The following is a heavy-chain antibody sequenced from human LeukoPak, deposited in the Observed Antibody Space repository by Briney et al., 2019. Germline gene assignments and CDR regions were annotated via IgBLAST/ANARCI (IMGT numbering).Heavy chain of an antibody. CDR3: ARERVVRFDY. D-gene: IGHD3-16*02. CDR1: GFTFSSNA. Sequence: PGGSLRLSCAASGFTFSSNAMNWVRQAPGKGLEWVSYISGSGSTIYYADSVKGRFTISRDNAKNSLYLQMNSLRAEDTAVYYCARERVVRFDYWGQGTLVTVSS. CDR2: ISGSGSTI. J-gene: IGHJ4*02. V-gene: IGHV3-48*03.